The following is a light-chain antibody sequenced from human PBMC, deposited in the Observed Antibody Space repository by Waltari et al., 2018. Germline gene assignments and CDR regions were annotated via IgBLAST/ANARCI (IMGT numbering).Light chain of an antibody. CDR1: SSDVGGYNL. CDR3: NSYSGGSTPVV. V-gene: IGLV2-14*03. Sequence: QSALTQPASVSGSPGQSLTISCPGSSSDVGGYNLLFWYQQHPGKAPKLLIYDVTNRPSWVCDRFSGCRVGKPASLAITWVQAEDEADYYCNSYSGGSTPVVFGGGTKLTGL. J-gene: IGLJ3*02. CDR2: DVT.